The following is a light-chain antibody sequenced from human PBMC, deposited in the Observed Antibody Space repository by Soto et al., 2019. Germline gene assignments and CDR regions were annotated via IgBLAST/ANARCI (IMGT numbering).Light chain of an antibody. Sequence: EIVMTQSPATLSVSPGERATLSCRASQSVSSNLAWYQQKPGQAPRLLIYGASTRATGIPARFSGSGSGTEFTLTISSLQSKDFAVYYCQQYNNWPRGTFGQGTKVEIK. CDR2: GAS. CDR1: QSVSSN. V-gene: IGKV3-15*01. CDR3: QQYNNWPRGT. J-gene: IGKJ1*01.